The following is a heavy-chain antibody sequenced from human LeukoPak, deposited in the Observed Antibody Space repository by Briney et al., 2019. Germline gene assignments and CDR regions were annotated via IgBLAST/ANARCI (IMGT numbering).Heavy chain of an antibody. V-gene: IGHV3-23*01. J-gene: IGHJ5*02. CDR1: GFTFSSYA. D-gene: IGHD3-3*01. Sequence: GGSVRLSCAASGFTFSSYAMGWVRQAPGKGREWVSASSGSGGRTYYGDPVKGRLTISRDNSKKTVYVQINSLRAEDTAVYYCAKDRNYDFWSGYYISWFDPWGQGTLVTVSS. CDR3: AKDRNYDFWSGYYISWFDP. CDR2: SSGSGGRT.